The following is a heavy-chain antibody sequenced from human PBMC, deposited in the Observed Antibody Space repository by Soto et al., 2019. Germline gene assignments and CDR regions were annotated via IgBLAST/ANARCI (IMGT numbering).Heavy chain of an antibody. J-gene: IGHJ4*02. Sequence: GASVKVSCKASGYTFTGYYMHWVRQAPGQGLEWMGWINPIIGTTNYAQKFQGRVTITADESTSTAYMELSSLRSEDTAVYYCARDLQVVAYRNPLDYWGQGTLVTVSS. CDR1: GYTFTGYY. CDR3: ARDLQVVAYRNPLDY. D-gene: IGHD2-15*01. V-gene: IGHV1-69*13. CDR2: INPIIGTT.